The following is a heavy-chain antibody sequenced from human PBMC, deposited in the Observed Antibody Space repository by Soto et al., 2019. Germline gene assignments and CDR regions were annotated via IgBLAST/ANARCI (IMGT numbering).Heavy chain of an antibody. V-gene: IGHV4-34*02. CDR2: ISHIGSS. CDR3: ARKVSIFGVLSPSGS. CDR1: GGSFSDYY. D-gene: IGHD3-3*01. J-gene: IGHJ5*02. Sequence: QVQLQQWGAGLLKPSETLSLTCAVSGGSFSDYYWSWIRQPPGKGLEWIGEISHIGSSNYNPSRKSRVTIALDTARNKFSLKLRSVSAADTAVYYCARKVSIFGVLSPSGSWGQGTLVTVSS.